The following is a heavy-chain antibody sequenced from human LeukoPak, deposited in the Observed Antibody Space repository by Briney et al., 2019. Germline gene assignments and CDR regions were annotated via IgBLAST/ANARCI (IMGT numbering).Heavy chain of an antibody. D-gene: IGHD3-3*01. CDR1: GGSFSGYY. CDR3: ARNPIRFLELDAFDI. J-gene: IGHJ3*02. V-gene: IGHV4-34*01. CDR2: INHSGST. Sequence: SETLSLTCAVYGGSFSGYYWSWIRQPPGKGLEWIGEINHSGSTNYNPSLKSRVTISVDTSKNQFSLKLSSVTAADTAVYYCARNPIRFLELDAFDIWGQGTMVTVSS.